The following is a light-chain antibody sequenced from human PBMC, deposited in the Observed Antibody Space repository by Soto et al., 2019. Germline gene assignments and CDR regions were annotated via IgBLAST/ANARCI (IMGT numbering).Light chain of an antibody. CDR1: QGINSY. J-gene: IGKJ3*01. CDR3: QQLNSYPPFT. CDR2: AAS. Sequence: DIQLTQSPSFLSASVGDRVTITCRASQGINSYLAWYQQKPGKAPKLLIYAASTLQSGVPSRFSGSGSGTEFTLTISSLQPEDFATYYCQQLNSYPPFTFGPGTKVDI. V-gene: IGKV1-9*01.